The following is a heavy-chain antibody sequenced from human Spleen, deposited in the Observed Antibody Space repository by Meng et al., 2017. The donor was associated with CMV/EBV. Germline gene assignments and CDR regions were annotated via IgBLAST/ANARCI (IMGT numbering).Heavy chain of an antibody. D-gene: IGHD6-6*01. J-gene: IGHJ3*01. CDR2: MYSGGDS. CDR3: TRDHISSDAFDV. Sequence: GESLKISCTASGFSVSTNDMSWVRQAPGKGLEWVSVMYSGGDSHYSDSVKGRFTISRDNSKNTLNLQMNSLRSEDTALYYCTRDHISSDAFDVWGPGTTVTVSS. V-gene: IGHV3-66*02. CDR1: GFSVSTND.